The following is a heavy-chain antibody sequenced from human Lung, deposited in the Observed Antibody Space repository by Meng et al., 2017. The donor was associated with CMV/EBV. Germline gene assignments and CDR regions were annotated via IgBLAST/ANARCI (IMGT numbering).Heavy chain of an antibody. CDR3: AKAVFGVVIDY. CDR1: GFTLKYYG. D-gene: IGHD3-3*01. CDR2: IHFDGSNE. V-gene: IGHV3-30*02. Sequence: SCAASGFTLKYYGMHWVRQAPGKGLEWVAFIHFDGSNEHYADSVTGRFTISRDNPKNMLYLEMNSLRVEDTAVYYCAKAVFGVVIDYWGQGTLVT. J-gene: IGHJ4*02.